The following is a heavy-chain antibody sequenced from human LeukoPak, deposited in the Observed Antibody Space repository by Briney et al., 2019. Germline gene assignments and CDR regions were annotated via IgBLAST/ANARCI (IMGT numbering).Heavy chain of an antibody. CDR3: ARVRSGYDYYYYYMDV. CDR2: IFYSGST. Sequence: SETLSLTCTVSSGSISTSNYYWGWVRQPPGKALEWIGNIFYSGSTYYSPSLKSRVTISLDTSRNQFSLKLNSVTAADTAVYYCARVRSGYDYYYYYMDVWGKGTTVTVSS. J-gene: IGHJ6*03. CDR1: SGSISTSNYY. D-gene: IGHD3-3*01. V-gene: IGHV4-39*07.